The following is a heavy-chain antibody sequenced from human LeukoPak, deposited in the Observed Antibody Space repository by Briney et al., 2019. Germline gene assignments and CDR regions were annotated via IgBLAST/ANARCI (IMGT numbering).Heavy chain of an antibody. CDR1: GASISSNNW. D-gene: IGHD3-10*01. J-gene: IGHJ4*02. CDR3: AKVGPWFGALDQ. V-gene: IGHV4-4*02. CDR2: IYHFGRT. Sequence: SETLSLTCIVSGASISSNNWWHWVRQTPGKGLEWIGDIYHFGRTDYNPSLRSRVTISVDKPKNQFSLILTSVTAADTAVYYCAKVGPWFGALDQWGPGTLATVSS.